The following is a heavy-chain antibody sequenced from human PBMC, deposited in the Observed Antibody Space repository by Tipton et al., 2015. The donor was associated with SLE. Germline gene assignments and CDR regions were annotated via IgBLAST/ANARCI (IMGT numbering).Heavy chain of an antibody. CDR2: IYYTGGT. Sequence: TLSLTCTVSGDSISSYYWSWIRQPPGKGLEWIGYIYYTGGTNYNPSLKSRVTMSVDTSKNQFSLKLRSVTAADTAVYYCAIQSYDYVWGSYRYKDDWGQGTLVTVSS. CDR3: AIQSYDYVWGSYRYKDD. CDR1: GDSISSYY. D-gene: IGHD3-16*02. J-gene: IGHJ4*02. V-gene: IGHV4-59*01.